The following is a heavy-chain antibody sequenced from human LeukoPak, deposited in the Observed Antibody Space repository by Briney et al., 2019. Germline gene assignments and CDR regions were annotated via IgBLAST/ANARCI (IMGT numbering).Heavy chain of an antibody. V-gene: IGHV4-38-2*02. CDR3: AREGEAALWYSHL. D-gene: IGHD6-13*01. CDR1: GYSISSGYY. CDR2: IFHSGST. Sequence: SETLSLTCAVSGYSISSGYYWGWIRQPPGKGLEWIGSIFHSGSTFYNPSLKSRVTISLDTSKNQFSLNLSSVTAADTAVYYCAREGEAALWYSHLWGRGTLVTVSS. J-gene: IGHJ2*01.